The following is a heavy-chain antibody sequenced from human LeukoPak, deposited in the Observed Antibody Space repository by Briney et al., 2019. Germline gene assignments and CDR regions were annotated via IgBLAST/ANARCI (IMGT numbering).Heavy chain of an antibody. J-gene: IGHJ6*03. V-gene: IGHV3-30*02. D-gene: IGHD1-26*01. CDR1: GFTFSSYG. Sequence: GGSLRLSCAASGFTFSSYGMHWVRQAPGKGLEWVAFIRYDGSNKYYADSVKGRFTISRDNSKNTLYLQMNSLRAEDTAAYYCAKVDSGSYYPIYYCYYMDVWGKGTTVTVSS. CDR3: AKVDSGSYYPIYYCYYMDV. CDR2: IRYDGSNK.